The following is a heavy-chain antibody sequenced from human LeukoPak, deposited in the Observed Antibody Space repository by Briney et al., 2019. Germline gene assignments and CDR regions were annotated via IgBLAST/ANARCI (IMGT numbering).Heavy chain of an antibody. CDR1: GFTFSNFA. CDR2: ISGSGGST. J-gene: IGHJ4*02. CDR3: AKDYDFWSAPGGAYFDF. V-gene: IGHV3-23*01. D-gene: IGHD3-3*01. Sequence: PGGSLRLSCAASGFTFSNFAMSWVRQAPGKGLEWVSSISGSGGSTNYADSVKGRFAISRDNSKNTQYLKMTSLRAEDTAVYYCAKDYDFWSAPGGAYFDFWGQGSLVTVSS.